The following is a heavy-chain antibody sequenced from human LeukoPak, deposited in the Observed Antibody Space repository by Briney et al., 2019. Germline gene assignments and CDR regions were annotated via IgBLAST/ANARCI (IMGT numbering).Heavy chain of an antibody. CDR2: ISSSSSYI. V-gene: IGHV3-21*01. D-gene: IGHD3-22*01. CDR1: GFTFSSYS. Sequence: GGSLRLSCAASGFTFSSYSMNWVRQAPGKGLEWVSSISSSSSYIYYADSVRGRFTISRDNAKNSLYLQMSSLRAEDTAVYFCASNYDDSGYYGMDYWGQGALVTVTS. J-gene: IGHJ4*02. CDR3: ASNYDDSGYYGMDY.